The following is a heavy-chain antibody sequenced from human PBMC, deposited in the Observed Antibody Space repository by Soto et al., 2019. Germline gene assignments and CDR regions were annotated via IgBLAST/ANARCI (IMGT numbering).Heavy chain of an antibody. Sequence: ASVKVSCKATVYIFTSYFIHWLRQAPGQGLEWMGIINPSGGRTTYAQNFQGRVTMTRDTSTSTVYMELSSLRSEDTAVYYCARDVLVATLFDYWGQGTLVTVSS. J-gene: IGHJ4*02. CDR2: INPSGGRT. V-gene: IGHV1-46*01. CDR3: ARDVLVATLFDY. CDR1: VYIFTSYF. D-gene: IGHD5-12*01.